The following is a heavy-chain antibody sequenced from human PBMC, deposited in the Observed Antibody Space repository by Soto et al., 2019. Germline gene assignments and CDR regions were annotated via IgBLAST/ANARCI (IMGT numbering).Heavy chain of an antibody. D-gene: IGHD3-22*01. CDR1: GFAFSDNA. J-gene: IGHJ4*02. CDR2: ISGSGGGP. CDR3: AKPYYYDSSGFFGD. V-gene: IGHV3-23*01. Sequence: EVQLLVSGGGLVHPGGSLRLSCAASGFAFSDNAMTWVRKAPGKGLEWVSSISGSGGGPFYADSVRGRFTISRDNSRNTVYLQMNTLRAEDTALYFCAKPYYYDSSGFFGDWGQGTLVTVSS.